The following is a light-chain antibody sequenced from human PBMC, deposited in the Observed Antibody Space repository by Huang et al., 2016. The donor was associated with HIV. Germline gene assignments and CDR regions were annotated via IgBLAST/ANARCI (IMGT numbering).Light chain of an antibody. V-gene: IGKV4-1*01. J-gene: IGKJ1*01. CDR1: QSVYSSSTSKDY. Sequence: DIIMTQSPDSLAVSLGERATLNCRSSQSVYSSSTSKDYMAWFQQKPGQPPRLLLFWASTLEAGVPDRFSGSGSGTHFTLTIANLEAEDAAIYYCQQYYSSPQTFGQGTRVEVK. CDR2: WAS. CDR3: QQYYSSPQT.